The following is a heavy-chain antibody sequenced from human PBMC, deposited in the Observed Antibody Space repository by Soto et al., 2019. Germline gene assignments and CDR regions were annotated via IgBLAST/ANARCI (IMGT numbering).Heavy chain of an antibody. Sequence: QVQLVESGGGLVKTSRSLRIACAASGFTFSDYYMSWVRQAPGKGLEWVSYISSSGNTIYYADSVKGRFTISRDNAKNSVYLQMNSLRAEDTARYFCAKMSSENYYDPVFSWGQGTLVTVSS. CDR1: GFTFSDYY. CDR3: AKMSSENYYDPVFS. D-gene: IGHD3-22*01. CDR2: ISSSGNTI. J-gene: IGHJ4*02. V-gene: IGHV3-11*01.